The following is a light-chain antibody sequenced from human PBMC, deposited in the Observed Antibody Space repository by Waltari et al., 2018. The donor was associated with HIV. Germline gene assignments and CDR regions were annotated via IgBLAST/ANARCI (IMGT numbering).Light chain of an antibody. Sequence: AIQLTQSPSSLSASIGDRVTITCRASQGVSSALAWYQQKPGNIPKLLIYDASTLQSGVPSRFSGSGSGTDFTLTISYLQPEDFATYYCQQFNSYPLTFGPGTKVDIK. J-gene: IGKJ3*01. CDR1: QGVSSA. CDR3: QQFNSYPLT. CDR2: DAS. V-gene: IGKV1-13*02.